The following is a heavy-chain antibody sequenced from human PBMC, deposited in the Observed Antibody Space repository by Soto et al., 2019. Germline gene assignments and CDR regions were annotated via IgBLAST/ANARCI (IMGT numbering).Heavy chain of an antibody. CDR2: IWYDGSKT. CDR3: ARDIWFERSKCLDY. D-gene: IGHD3-10*01. Sequence: QVHLVASGGGVVQPGRSLRLSCAASGFTFSTYGMHWVRQAPGKGLEWVAVIWYDGSKTYYADSVKGRFTISKDNSKNTLFLKLNSLRAEDTAIYYCARDIWFERSKCLDYWGQGTLVTVSS. J-gene: IGHJ4*02. CDR1: GFTFSTYG. V-gene: IGHV3-33*01.